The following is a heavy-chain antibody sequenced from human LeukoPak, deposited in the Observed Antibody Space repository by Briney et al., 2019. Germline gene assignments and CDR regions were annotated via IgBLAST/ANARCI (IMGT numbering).Heavy chain of an antibody. CDR1: GYRFTSYW. CDR3: ERQGDSSPPGDFDY. CDR2: IYPGDSDT. Sequence: GESLQISCKGSGYRFTSYWIGWVRPMPGKGLEWMGIIYPGDSDTRYSRSFQGQVTISADKSISTAYLQWSSLKASDTAMYYCERQGDSSPPGDFDYWGQGTLVTVSS. V-gene: IGHV5-51*01. J-gene: IGHJ4*02. D-gene: IGHD6-13*01.